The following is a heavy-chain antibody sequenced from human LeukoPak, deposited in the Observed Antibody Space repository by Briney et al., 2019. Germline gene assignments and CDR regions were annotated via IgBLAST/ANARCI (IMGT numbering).Heavy chain of an antibody. D-gene: IGHD3-3*01. CDR1: GGTFISYA. CDR2: IIPIFGTA. V-gene: IGHV1-69*13. CDR3: AVLLEWLLSDDY. Sequence: SVTVSCKASGGTFISYAISWVRQAPGQGREWMGGIIPIFGTANYAQKFQGRVTITADESTSTAYTELSSLRSEDTAVYYCAVLLEWLLSDDYWGQGTLVTVSS. J-gene: IGHJ4*02.